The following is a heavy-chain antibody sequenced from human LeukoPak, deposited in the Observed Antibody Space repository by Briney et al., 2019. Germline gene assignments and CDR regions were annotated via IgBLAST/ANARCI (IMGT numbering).Heavy chain of an antibody. CDR3: ARGENYYDSSGYYYNDAFDI. Sequence: PGGSLRLSCAASGFTFSSYSMNWVRQAPGKGLEWVSYISSSSSTIYYADSVKGRFTISRDNAKNSLYLQMNSLRAEDTAVYYCARGENYYDSSGYYYNDAFDIWGQGTMVTVSS. CDR2: ISSSSSTI. CDR1: GFTFSSYS. D-gene: IGHD3-22*01. J-gene: IGHJ3*02. V-gene: IGHV3-48*01.